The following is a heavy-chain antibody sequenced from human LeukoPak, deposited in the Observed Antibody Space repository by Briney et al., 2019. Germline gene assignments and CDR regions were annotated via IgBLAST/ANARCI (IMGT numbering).Heavy chain of an antibody. V-gene: IGHV3-9*01. CDR1: GFTFSSSA. CDR2: ISWNSGSI. D-gene: IGHD2-2*01. J-gene: IGHJ4*02. Sequence: PGGSLRLSCAASGFTFSSSALTWVRQAPGKGLEWVSGISWNSGSIGYADSVKGRFTISRDNAKNSLYLQMNSLRAEDTALYYCAKVAGYCSSTSCYFDYWGQGTLVTVSS. CDR3: AKVAGYCSSTSCYFDY.